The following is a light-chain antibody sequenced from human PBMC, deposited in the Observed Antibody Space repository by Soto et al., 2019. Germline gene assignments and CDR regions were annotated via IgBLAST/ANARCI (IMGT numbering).Light chain of an antibody. V-gene: IGKV3-15*01. Sequence: DIIMKQSPATLSVAPGERVTFSCRASQGVSRKLAWYQHKPGQAPRLLISGASTGATGIPARFSGSGSGTEFTLTISSLQSEDCAIYYCQQYHTWPITFGGGTKVDI. CDR2: GAS. CDR3: QQYHTWPIT. CDR1: QGVSRK. J-gene: IGKJ4*01.